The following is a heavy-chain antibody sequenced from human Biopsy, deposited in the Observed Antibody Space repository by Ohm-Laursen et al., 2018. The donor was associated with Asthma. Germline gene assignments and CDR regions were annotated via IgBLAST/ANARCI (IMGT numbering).Heavy chain of an antibody. J-gene: IGHJ4*02. CDR2: IYSGGTS. Sequence: GSLRLSCSASGFAVSRDYMFWGRQAPGKGLEWVSVIYSGGTSHTADSVRGRFTISRDYSKNTLYLQMHSLRAEDTAVYYCARGDSSNWPHYYFDYWGQGTLVTVSS. CDR1: GFAVSRDY. D-gene: IGHD3-22*01. V-gene: IGHV3-53*01. CDR3: ARGDSSNWPHYYFDY.